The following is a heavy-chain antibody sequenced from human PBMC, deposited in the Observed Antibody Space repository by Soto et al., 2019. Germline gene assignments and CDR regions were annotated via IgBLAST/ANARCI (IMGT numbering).Heavy chain of an antibody. D-gene: IGHD2-15*01. CDR1: GFTFSSYA. CDR2: ISGSGGST. Sequence: GGSLRLSCAASGFTFSSYAMSWVRQAPGKGLEWVSAISGSGGSTYYADSVKGRFTISRDNSKNTLYLQMNSLRAEDTAVYYCAKDGGRVVAATPDYWGQGTLVTVSS. J-gene: IGHJ4*02. CDR3: AKDGGRVVAATPDY. V-gene: IGHV3-23*01.